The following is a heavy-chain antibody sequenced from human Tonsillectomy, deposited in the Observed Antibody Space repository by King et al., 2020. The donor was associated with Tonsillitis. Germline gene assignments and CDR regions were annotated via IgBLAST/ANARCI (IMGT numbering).Heavy chain of an antibody. CDR2: IYYSGRT. Sequence: VQLQESGPGLVKPSETLSLTCSVSGGSISSYYWSWIRQPPGKGLEWLGYIYYSGRTNYNPSLKSRVTIPVDTSKNQFFLNLSSVTAADTAVYYCERQIPYYYDSSGYPVGPFDYWGQGTLVTVSS. CDR1: GGSISSYY. J-gene: IGHJ4*02. V-gene: IGHV4-59*08. D-gene: IGHD3-22*01. CDR3: ERQIPYYYDSSGYPVGPFDY.